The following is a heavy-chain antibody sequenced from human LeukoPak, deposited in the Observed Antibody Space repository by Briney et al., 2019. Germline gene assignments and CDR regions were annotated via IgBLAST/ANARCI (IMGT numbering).Heavy chain of an antibody. V-gene: IGHV3-48*03. D-gene: IGHD3-22*01. CDR3: ARGLMYYYDSSGYYSLVY. CDR2: ISSSGSTI. Sequence: PGGSLRLSCATSGFTFSSYEMNWVRQAPGKGLEWVSYISSSGSTIYYTDSVKGRFTISRDNAKNSLYLQMNSLRAEDTAVYYCARGLMYYYDSSGYYSLVYWGQGTLVTVSS. J-gene: IGHJ4*02. CDR1: GFTFSSYE.